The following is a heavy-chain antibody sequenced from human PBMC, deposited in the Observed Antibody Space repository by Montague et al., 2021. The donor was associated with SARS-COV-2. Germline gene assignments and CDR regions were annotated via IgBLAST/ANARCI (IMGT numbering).Heavy chain of an antibody. V-gene: IGHV4-39*01. J-gene: IGHJ5*02. Sequence: SETLSLTCTVSGGSISSSSYYLGWIRQPPGKGLEWIGSIYYSGSTYYNPSLKSRVTISVDTSKNQFSLKLSSVTAADTAVYYCARQGDQLLLEYWFDPWGQGTLVTVSS. CDR1: GGSISSSSYY. CDR3: ARQGDQLLLEYWFDP. CDR2: IYYSGST. D-gene: IGHD2-2*01.